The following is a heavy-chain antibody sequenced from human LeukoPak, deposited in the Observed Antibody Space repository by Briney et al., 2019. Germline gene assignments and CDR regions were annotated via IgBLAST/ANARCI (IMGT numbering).Heavy chain of an antibody. Sequence: ASVKVSCKASGYTFTSYYMHWVRQATGQGLEWMGWMNPNSGNTGYAQKFQGRVTMTRNTSISTAYMELSSLRSEDTAVYYCARPSGSYSMDVWGKGTTVTISS. CDR1: GYTFTSYY. D-gene: IGHD3-10*01. V-gene: IGHV1-8*02. J-gene: IGHJ6*03. CDR3: ARPSGSYSMDV. CDR2: MNPNSGNT.